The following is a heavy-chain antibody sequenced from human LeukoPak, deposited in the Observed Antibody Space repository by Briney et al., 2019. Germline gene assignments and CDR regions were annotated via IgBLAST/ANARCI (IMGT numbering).Heavy chain of an antibody. CDR2: IYYSGST. CDR3: ARGTTGWSDGMDV. V-gene: IGHV4-59*12. J-gene: IGHJ6*02. Sequence: PSETLSLTCTVSGGSISSYYWSWIRQPPGRGLEWIGYIYYSGSTNYNPSLKSRVTISVDTSKNQFSLKLSSVTAADTAVYYCARGTTGWSDGMDVWGQGTTVTVSS. CDR1: GGSISSYY. D-gene: IGHD2-15*01.